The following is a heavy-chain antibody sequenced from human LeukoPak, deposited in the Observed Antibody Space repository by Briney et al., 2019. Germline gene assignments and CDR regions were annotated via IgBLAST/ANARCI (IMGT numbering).Heavy chain of an antibody. D-gene: IGHD6-19*01. Sequence: ASVKVSCKVSGYTLTELSMNWVRQAPGKGLEWMGGFDPGDGETIYAQKFQGRVTMTEDTSTDTAYMELSSLRSEDTAVYYCATDMIIAVAGRFDYWGQGTLLTVSS. CDR1: GYTLTELS. CDR2: FDPGDGET. J-gene: IGHJ4*02. CDR3: ATDMIIAVAGRFDY. V-gene: IGHV1-24*01.